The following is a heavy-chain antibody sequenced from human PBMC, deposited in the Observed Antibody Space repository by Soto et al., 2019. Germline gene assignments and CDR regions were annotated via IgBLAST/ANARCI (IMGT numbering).Heavy chain of an antibody. CDR2: ISGSGGST. V-gene: IGHV3-23*01. J-gene: IGHJ6*02. D-gene: IGHD3-3*01. Sequence: PGGSLRLSCAASGFTFSSYAMSWVRQAPGKGLEWVSAISGSGGSTYYADSVKGRFTISRDNSKNTLYLQMNSLRAEDTAVYYCAKVYAEPYYDFWSGYHGTYYYYGMDVWGQGTTVTVSS. CDR3: AKVYAEPYYDFWSGYHGTYYYYGMDV. CDR1: GFTFSSYA.